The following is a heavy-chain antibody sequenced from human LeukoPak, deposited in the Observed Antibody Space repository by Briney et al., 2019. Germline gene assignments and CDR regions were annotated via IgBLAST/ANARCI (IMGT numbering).Heavy chain of an antibody. CDR2: INPNSGGT. Sequence: ASVKVSCKASGYTFTDYYMHWVRQAPGQGLEWMGWINPNSGGTNYAQKFQGRVTMTRDTSISTAYMELSRLRSDDTAVYYCARAALRYFDWLFYAFDIWGQGTMVTVSS. CDR3: ARAALRYFDWLFYAFDI. V-gene: IGHV1-2*02. CDR1: GYTFTDYY. D-gene: IGHD3-9*01. J-gene: IGHJ3*02.